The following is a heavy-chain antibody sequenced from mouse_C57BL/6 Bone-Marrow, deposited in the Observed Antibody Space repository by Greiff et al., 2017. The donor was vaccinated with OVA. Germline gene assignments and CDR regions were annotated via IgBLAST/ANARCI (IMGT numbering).Heavy chain of an antibody. CDR1: GFTFSSYG. CDR2: ISSGGSYT. J-gene: IGHJ2*01. CDR3: ARLLRSAY. D-gene: IGHD1-1*01. V-gene: IGHV5-6*01. Sequence: EVKVVESGGDLVKPGGSLKLSCAASGFTFSSYGMSWVRQTPDKRLEWVATISSGGSYTYYPDSVKGRFTISRDNAKNTLYLQMSSLKSEDTAMYYCARLLRSAYWGQGTTLTVSS.